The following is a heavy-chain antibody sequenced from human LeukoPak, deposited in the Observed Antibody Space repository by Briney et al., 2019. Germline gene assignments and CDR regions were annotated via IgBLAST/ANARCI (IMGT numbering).Heavy chain of an antibody. D-gene: IGHD3-16*01. CDR3: ARGGGTLDY. V-gene: IGHV4-59*01. CDR1: GDSISSYY. CDR2: IYDSGKT. Sequence: PSETLSLTCTVSGDSISSYYWSWIRQPPGKGLEWIGYIYDSGKTNYNASLISRVTISVDTSKNQFSLTLTSVTPADTAVYYCARGGGTLDYWGQGTLVTVSS. J-gene: IGHJ4*02.